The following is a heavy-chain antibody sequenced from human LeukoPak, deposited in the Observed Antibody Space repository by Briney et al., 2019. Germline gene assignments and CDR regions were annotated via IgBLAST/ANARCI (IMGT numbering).Heavy chain of an antibody. V-gene: IGHV4-59*08. Sequence: PSETLSLTCTVSGGSISGYYWTWIRQPPGKGLEWIGCIYYSGSTNYNPSLKSRVTISVDTSKNQFSLKLSSVTAADTAVYYCARLTPSSSGSSFDYWGQGTLVTVSS. CDR1: GGSISGYY. CDR3: ARLTPSSSGSSFDY. J-gene: IGHJ4*02. D-gene: IGHD6-13*01. CDR2: IYYSGST.